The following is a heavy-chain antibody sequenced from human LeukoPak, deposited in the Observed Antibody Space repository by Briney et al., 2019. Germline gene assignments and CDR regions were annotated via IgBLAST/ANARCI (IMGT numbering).Heavy chain of an antibody. J-gene: IGHJ5*02. CDR2: IYPGDSDT. V-gene: IGHV5-51*01. D-gene: IGHD2-15*01. CDR3: ARSDILEYCSGGSCSNWFDP. Sequence: GESLKISCKGSGYSFTSYWIGWVRQMPGKGLEWMGIIYPGDSDTRYSPSFQGQVTISADKSISTAYLQWSSLQASDTAMYYCARSDILEYCSGGSCSNWFDPWGQGTLVTVSS. CDR1: GYSFTSYW.